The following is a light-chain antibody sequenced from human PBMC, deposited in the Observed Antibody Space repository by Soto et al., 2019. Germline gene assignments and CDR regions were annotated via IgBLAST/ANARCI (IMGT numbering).Light chain of an antibody. CDR2: DAS. V-gene: IGKV1-5*01. Sequence: DMQMTQSPSTLSASAGDTVTITCRASQSISKWLAWYQQKPGKAPKLLIYDASNLESGVPSRFSGSGSGTEFTLTISSLQPDDFATYYCQHYNTYYTFGQGTNLEIK. J-gene: IGKJ2*01. CDR1: QSISKW. CDR3: QHYNTYYT.